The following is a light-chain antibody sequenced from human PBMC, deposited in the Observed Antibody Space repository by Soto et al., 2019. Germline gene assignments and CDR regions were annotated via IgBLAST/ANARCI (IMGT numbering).Light chain of an antibody. CDR3: SSFRSSSTSYV. Sequence: QSALTQPASVSGSPGQSITISCTGTSSDIGDSNYVSWYQQHPGKAPKLVIYDVSNRPSGFSNRFSGSKSANTASLTISGLQAEDEADYYCSSFRSSSTSYVFGTGTKLTVL. CDR2: DVS. CDR1: SSDIGDSNY. J-gene: IGLJ1*01. V-gene: IGLV2-14*03.